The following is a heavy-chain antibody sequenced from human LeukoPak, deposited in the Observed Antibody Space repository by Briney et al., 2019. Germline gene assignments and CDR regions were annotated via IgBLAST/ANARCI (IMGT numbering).Heavy chain of an antibody. D-gene: IGHD6-19*01. Sequence: ASVKVSCKASGGTFSGYAISWVRQAPGQGLEWMGGIIPIFGTANYAQKFQGRVTITADESTSTAYMELSSLRSEDTAVYYCARDSRAYSSGWSSDYWGRGTLVTVSS. CDR2: IIPIFGTA. J-gene: IGHJ4*02. CDR1: GGTFSGYA. CDR3: ARDSRAYSSGWSSDY. V-gene: IGHV1-69*01.